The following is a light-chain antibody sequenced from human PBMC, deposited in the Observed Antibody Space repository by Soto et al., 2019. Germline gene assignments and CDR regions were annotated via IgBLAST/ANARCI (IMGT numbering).Light chain of an antibody. CDR3: QQYGSSPPLT. J-gene: IGKJ4*01. Sequence: EIVLTQSPGTLYLSPGERATLSCRASQSVSSSYLAWYQQKPGQAPRLLIYGASSRATGIPERFSGSGSGTDFTLTISRLGPEDFAVYYCQQYGSSPPLTLGGGTKVEIK. CDR2: GAS. V-gene: IGKV3-20*01. CDR1: QSVSSSY.